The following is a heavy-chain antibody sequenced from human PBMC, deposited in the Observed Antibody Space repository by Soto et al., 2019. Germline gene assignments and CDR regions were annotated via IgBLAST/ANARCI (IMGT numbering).Heavy chain of an antibody. V-gene: IGHV3-15*01. J-gene: IGHJ4*02. CDR2: IKDRDYGGTA. CDR3: TPNAY. Sequence: QLVESGGDLVTPGESLRLSCVASGFNFSDAWMTWVRQAPGKGLEWVGRIKDRDYGGTADYAASVKGRFTMSRDDSTNMLFLQMNSLKSEDTAVYYCTPNAYWGQGTQVTVSS. CDR1: GFNFSDAW.